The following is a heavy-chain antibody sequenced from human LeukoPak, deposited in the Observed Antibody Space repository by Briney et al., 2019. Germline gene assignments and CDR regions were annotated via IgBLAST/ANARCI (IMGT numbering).Heavy chain of an antibody. Sequence: GGSLRLSCAASGFSFNTYSMNWVRQAPGKGLEWLSYISTSSRTIYYADSVKGRFTISRDNAKNTLYLQMNSLRAEDTAVYYCARVGVYDFHMDVWGKGTTVAVSS. D-gene: IGHD3-3*01. CDR2: ISTSSRTI. CDR3: ARVGVYDFHMDV. J-gene: IGHJ6*03. V-gene: IGHV3-48*04. CDR1: GFSFNTYS.